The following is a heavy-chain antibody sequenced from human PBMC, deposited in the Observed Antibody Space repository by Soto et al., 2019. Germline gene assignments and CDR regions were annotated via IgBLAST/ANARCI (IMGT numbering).Heavy chain of an antibody. Sequence: GGSLRLSCAASGFTFSSYWMSWVRQAPGKGLEWVANIKQDGSEKYYVDSVKGRFTISRDNAKNSLYLQMNSLRAEDTAVYYCARGLMGYCISTSCYGPFDPWGQGTLVTVSS. D-gene: IGHD2-2*01. CDR3: ARGLMGYCISTSCYGPFDP. CDR2: IKQDGSEK. CDR1: GFTFSSYW. V-gene: IGHV3-7*01. J-gene: IGHJ5*02.